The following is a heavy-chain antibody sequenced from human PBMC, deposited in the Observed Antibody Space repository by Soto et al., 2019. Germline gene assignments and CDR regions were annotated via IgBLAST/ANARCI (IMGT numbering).Heavy chain of an antibody. V-gene: IGHV4-59*08. CDR1: GGSIRSHN. D-gene: IGHD3-3*01. CDR2: MYYSAMT. CDR3: ARHLFDSSKGYPYYYDIDV. Sequence: QVQLQESGPGLVKPSETLSLTCSVPGGSIRSHNWSWIRQPPGKGLEWIGCMYYSAMTEYTPSLKSRVTISADTSNNKVSLRLTSVTAADTAVYYCARHLFDSSKGYPYYYDIDVWGKGTAVTVSS. J-gene: IGHJ6*03.